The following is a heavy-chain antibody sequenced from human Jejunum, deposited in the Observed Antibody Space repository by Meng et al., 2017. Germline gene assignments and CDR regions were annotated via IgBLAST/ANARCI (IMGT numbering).Heavy chain of an antibody. D-gene: IGHD2-2*01. Sequence: QVQLVQSGAEVKKPGASVKVSCKASGYTFTNYAMNWVRQAPGQRPEWMGWINAGNGDTKYLQKFQGRVTITRDTSASTAYMELSSLRSEDTAVYYCARAIGVVIMEADYWGQGTLVTVFS. CDR2: INAGNGDT. CDR3: ARAIGVVIMEADY. V-gene: IGHV1-3*01. J-gene: IGHJ4*02. CDR1: GYTFTNYA.